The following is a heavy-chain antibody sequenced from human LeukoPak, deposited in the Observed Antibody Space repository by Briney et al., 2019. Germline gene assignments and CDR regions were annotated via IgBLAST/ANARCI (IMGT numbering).Heavy chain of an antibody. V-gene: IGHV3-53*01. D-gene: IGHD1-26*01. CDR2: IWSGGST. Sequence: GGSLRLSCAASGFTVSTHYMTWVRQAPGKGLEWVSVIWSGGSTYYADSVKGRFTISRDNSKNTLYLQMNSLRAEDTAVYYCAKVEWELGFDYWGQGTLVTVSS. J-gene: IGHJ4*02. CDR3: AKVEWELGFDY. CDR1: GFTVSTHY.